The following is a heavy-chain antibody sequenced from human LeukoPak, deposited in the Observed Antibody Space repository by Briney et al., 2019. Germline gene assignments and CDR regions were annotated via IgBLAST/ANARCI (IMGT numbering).Heavy chain of an antibody. V-gene: IGHV4-59*12. J-gene: IGHJ4*02. CDR3: ARENWNSYYFDY. CDR2: IYYSGST. Sequence: SETLSLTCTVSGGSISSYYWSWIRQPPGKGLEWIGYIYYSGSTYYNPSLKSRVTISVDTSKNQFSLKLSSVTAADTAVYYCARENWNSYYFDYWGQGTLVTVSS. CDR1: GGSISSYY. D-gene: IGHD1-7*01.